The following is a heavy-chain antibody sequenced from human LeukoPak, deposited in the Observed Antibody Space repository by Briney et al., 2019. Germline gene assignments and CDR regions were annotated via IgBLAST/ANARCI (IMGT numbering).Heavy chain of an antibody. Sequence: QPGRSLRLSCAASGFTFSSYAMHWVRQAPGKGLEWVAVISYVGSNKYYADSVKGRFTISRDNSKNTLYLQMNSLRAEDTAVYYCAKDNVSDFDYWGQGTLVTVSS. D-gene: IGHD2-8*01. V-gene: IGHV3-30-3*01. J-gene: IGHJ4*02. CDR3: AKDNVSDFDY. CDR2: ISYVGSNK. CDR1: GFTFSSYA.